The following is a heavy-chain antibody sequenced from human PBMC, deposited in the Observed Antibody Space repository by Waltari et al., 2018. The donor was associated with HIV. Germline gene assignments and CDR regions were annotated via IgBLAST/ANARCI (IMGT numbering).Heavy chain of an antibody. J-gene: IGHJ3*01. CDR1: GSRVGAYG. Sequence: VQLEESGGGVVQPGRSRRLSCAASGSRVGAYGIASVRQAPGKGLQWVAVIWYDGSKKEYSDSVKGRFTISKDNSKNTLFLQMNSLRVDDTAVYFCARVPFASSWSADSFDVWGPGTRITVSS. CDR3: ARVPFASSWSADSFDV. V-gene: IGHV3-33*01. D-gene: IGHD6-13*01. CDR2: IWYDGSKK.